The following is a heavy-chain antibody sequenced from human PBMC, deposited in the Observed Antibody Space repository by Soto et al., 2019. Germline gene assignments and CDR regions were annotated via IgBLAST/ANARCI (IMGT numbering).Heavy chain of an antibody. CDR2: FYYSGST. CDR3: ARWGVDTAMVTEWFDP. Sequence: QVQLQESGPGLVKPSETLSLTCTVSGGSINSYYWSWIRQPPGKGLEWIGYFYYSGSTNYNASLKSRVTMSVDTSKNQFSLKLSSVTAADTAVYYCARWGVDTAMVTEWFDPWGQGTLVTVSS. D-gene: IGHD5-18*01. J-gene: IGHJ5*02. CDR1: GGSINSYY. V-gene: IGHV4-59*08.